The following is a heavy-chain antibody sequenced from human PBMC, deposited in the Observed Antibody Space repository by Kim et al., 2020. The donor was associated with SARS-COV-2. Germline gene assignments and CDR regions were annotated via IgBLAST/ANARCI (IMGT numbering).Heavy chain of an antibody. CDR3: ARESYANYFDS. Sequence: GGSLRLSCAASGFTFSTHAMHWVRQAPGKGLEWVAVVSSDGSNKFYTDSVRGRFTISRDNSMHTLYLQMNSLRGEDTAVYYCARESYANYFDSWGRGTLV. CDR2: VSSDGSNK. D-gene: IGHD4-17*01. CDR1: GFTFSTHA. J-gene: IGHJ4*02. V-gene: IGHV3-30*10.